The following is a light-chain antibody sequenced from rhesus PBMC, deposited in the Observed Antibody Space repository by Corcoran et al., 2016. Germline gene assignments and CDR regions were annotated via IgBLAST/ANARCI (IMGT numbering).Light chain of an antibody. J-gene: IGKJ1*01. V-gene: IGKV1-74*01. CDR3: QHGFGTPWA. Sequence: DIQMTQSPSSLSASVGDRVTITCRASENVNNYLNWYPQKPVQAPKPLLYKASTLQSGVPTRFSGSGSWTDYTFTSSSLQPEDVATYYCQHGFGTPWAFGQWTKVEIK. CDR2: KAS. CDR1: ENVNNY.